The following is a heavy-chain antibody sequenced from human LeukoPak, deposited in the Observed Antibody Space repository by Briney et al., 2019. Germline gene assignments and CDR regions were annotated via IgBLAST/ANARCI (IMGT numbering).Heavy chain of an antibody. V-gene: IGHV3-74*03. D-gene: IGHD4/OR15-4a*01. CDR2: MDSGGSST. J-gene: IGHJ4*02. CDR3: ARRAGAYSHPYDY. Sequence: GGSLRLSCAASGFTFTDYWMHWVRQAPGKGLVWVSRMDSGGSSTTYADSVKGRFTISRDNSKNTLYLQMNSLRAEDTAVYYCARRAGAYSHPYDYWGQGTLVTVSS. CDR1: GFTFTDYW.